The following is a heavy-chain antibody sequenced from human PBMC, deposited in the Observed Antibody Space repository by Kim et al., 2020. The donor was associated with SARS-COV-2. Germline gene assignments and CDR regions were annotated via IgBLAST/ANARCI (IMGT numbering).Heavy chain of an antibody. CDR1: GFSFSTYG. CDR2: ISYDLVTK. D-gene: IGHD3-9*01. J-gene: IGHJ6*02. V-gene: IGHV3-30*18. CDR3: AKDRRYFDWLYGMDV. Sequence: GGSLRLSCAASGFSFSTYGMHWVRQAPGKGLEWVAVISYDLVTKDHGDSVRGRFTISRHNSKNTLYLQMSSLRVEDTAVYYCAKDRRYFDWLYGMDVWGQGTTVTVSS.